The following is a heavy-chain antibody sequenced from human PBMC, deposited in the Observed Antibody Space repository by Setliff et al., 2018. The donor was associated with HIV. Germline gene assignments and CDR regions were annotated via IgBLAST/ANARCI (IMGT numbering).Heavy chain of an antibody. CDR1: GYSMSSGYY. V-gene: IGHV4-38-2*01. CDR3: ARGRGPEGYFDS. Sequence: PSETLSLTCGVSGYSMSSGYYWGWIRQPPGKGLEWIGNIHYSGSTYYNPSLKSRVTISVDTSKNQFSLKLSSVTGADTAVYYCARGRGPEGYFDSWGQGTLVTVSS. CDR2: IHYSGST. D-gene: IGHD3-10*01. J-gene: IGHJ4*02.